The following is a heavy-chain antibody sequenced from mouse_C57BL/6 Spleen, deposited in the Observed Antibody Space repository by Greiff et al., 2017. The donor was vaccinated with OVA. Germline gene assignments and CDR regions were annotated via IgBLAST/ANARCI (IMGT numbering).Heavy chain of an antibody. CDR3: ARSPYYYGSKDY. CDR2: SRNKANDYTT. D-gene: IGHD1-1*01. Sequence: EVKLVESGGGLVQSGRSLRLSCATSGFTFSDFYMEWVRQAPGKGLEWIAASRNKANDYTTEYSASVKGRFIVSRDTSQSILYLQMNALRAEDTAIYYCARSPYYYGSKDYWGQGTTLTVSS. CDR1: GFTFSDFY. V-gene: IGHV7-1*01. J-gene: IGHJ2*01.